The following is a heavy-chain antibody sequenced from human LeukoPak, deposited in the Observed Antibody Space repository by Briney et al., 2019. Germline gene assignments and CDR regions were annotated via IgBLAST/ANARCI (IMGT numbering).Heavy chain of an antibody. D-gene: IGHD6-13*01. V-gene: IGHV4-39*07. CDR3: ARCVGQQLSFYYYYYMDV. Sequence: SETLSLTCTVSGGSISSSSYYWSWIRQPPGKGLEWIGEINHSGSTNYNPSLKSRVTISVDTSKNQFSLKLSSVTAADTAVYYCARCVGQQLSFYYYYYMDVWGKGTTVTVSS. CDR1: GGSISSSSYY. CDR2: INHSGST. J-gene: IGHJ6*03.